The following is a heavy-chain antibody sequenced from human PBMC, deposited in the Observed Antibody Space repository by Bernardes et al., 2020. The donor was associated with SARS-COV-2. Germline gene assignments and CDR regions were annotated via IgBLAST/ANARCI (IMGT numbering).Heavy chain of an antibody. CDR3: TRHGGRHFDF. CDR1: GGSISSSSSY. J-gene: IGHJ4*02. Sequence: SETLSLTCTVSGGSISSSSSYWGWIRQPPGRGLEWIGSIYYSGGTKYNPSLKRRVSISVDTSKNQFSLRLNSVTAADTAVYYCTRHGGRHFDFWDQGTLVTVSS. CDR2: IYYSGGT. V-gene: IGHV4-39*01. D-gene: IGHD2-15*01.